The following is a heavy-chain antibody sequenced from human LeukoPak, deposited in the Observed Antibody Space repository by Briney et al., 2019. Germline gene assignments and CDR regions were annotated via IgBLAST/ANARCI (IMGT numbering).Heavy chain of an antibody. CDR1: GFTFRSYW. J-gene: IGHJ4*02. Sequence: PGGSLRLSCAASGFTFRSYWMHWVRQVPGKGLVWVSLVNRGGTTSHADSVKGRFTISRDNAKNTLFLQMNSLRAEDTAVYYCARSAADAFDYWGQGTLVPVSS. CDR2: VNRGGTT. CDR3: ARSAADAFDY. V-gene: IGHV3-74*01.